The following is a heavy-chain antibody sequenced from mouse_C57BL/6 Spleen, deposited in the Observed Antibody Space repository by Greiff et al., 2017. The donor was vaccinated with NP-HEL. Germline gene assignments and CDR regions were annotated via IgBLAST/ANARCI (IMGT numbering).Heavy chain of an antibody. CDR3: TTGDAMDY. V-gene: IGHV14-4*01. CDR2: IDPENGDT. Sequence: SGAELVRPGASVKLSCTASGFNIKDDYMHWVKQRPEQGLEWIGWIDPENGDTEYASKFQGKATITADTSSNTAYLQLSSLTSEDTAVYYCTTGDAMDYWGQGTSVTVSS. CDR1: GFNIKDDY. J-gene: IGHJ4*01.